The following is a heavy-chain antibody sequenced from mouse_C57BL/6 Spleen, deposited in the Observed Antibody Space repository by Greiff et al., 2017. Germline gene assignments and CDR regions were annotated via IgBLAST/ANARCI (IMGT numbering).Heavy chain of an antibody. Sequence: QVQLQQSGAELMKPGASVKLSCKASGYTFTSYWMHWVKQRPGQGLEWIGMIHPNSGSTNYNEKFKSKATLTVDKSSSTAYMQLSSLTSEDSAVYYCSPIYDGYYVFAYWGQGTLVTVSA. J-gene: IGHJ3*01. CDR1: GYTFTSYW. CDR2: IHPNSGST. V-gene: IGHV1-64*01. CDR3: SPIYDGYYVFAY. D-gene: IGHD2-3*01.